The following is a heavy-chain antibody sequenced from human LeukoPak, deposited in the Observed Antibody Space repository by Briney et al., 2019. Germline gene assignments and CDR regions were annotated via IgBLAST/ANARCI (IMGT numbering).Heavy chain of an antibody. D-gene: IGHD3-22*01. Sequence: PSETLSLTCAVYGGSFSGYYWSWIRQPPGKGLEWIGYIYYSGSTNYNPSLKSRVTISVDTSKNQFSLKLSSVTAADMAVYYCAGTYYYDSSGYHYFDYWGQGTLVTVSS. CDR3: AGTYYYDSSGYHYFDY. CDR1: GGSFSGYY. J-gene: IGHJ4*02. V-gene: IGHV4-59*01. CDR2: IYYSGST.